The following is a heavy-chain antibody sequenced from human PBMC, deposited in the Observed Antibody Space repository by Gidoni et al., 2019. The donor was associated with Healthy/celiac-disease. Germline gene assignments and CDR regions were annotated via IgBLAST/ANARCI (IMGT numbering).Heavy chain of an antibody. CDR1: GFTFSSYG. V-gene: IGHV3-30*18. CDR3: AKENGDYYYGSHFDY. CDR2: ISYDGSKK. D-gene: IGHD4-17*01. Sequence: QVQLVESGGGVVQPGRSLRLSGAASGFTFSSYGMHWVRQDPGKGLEWVAFISYDGSKKYYADSVKGRFTISIDNSKNTLYLQMNSLRADDTAVYYCAKENGDYYYGSHFDYWGQGTLVTVSS. J-gene: IGHJ4*02.